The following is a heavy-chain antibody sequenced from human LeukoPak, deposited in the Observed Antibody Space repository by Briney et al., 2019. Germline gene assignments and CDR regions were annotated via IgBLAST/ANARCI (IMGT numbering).Heavy chain of an antibody. CDR3: AKDYYYDSSGYYVVAPGSY. CDR2: ISYDGSNK. D-gene: IGHD3-22*01. V-gene: IGHV3-30*18. CDR1: GFTSSSYG. J-gene: IGHJ4*02. Sequence: GGSLRLSCAASGFTSSSYGMHWVRQAPGKGLEWVAVISYDGSNKYYADSVKGRFTISRDNSKNTLYLQMNSLRAEDTAVYYCAKDYYYDSSGYYVVAPGSYWGQGTLVTVSS.